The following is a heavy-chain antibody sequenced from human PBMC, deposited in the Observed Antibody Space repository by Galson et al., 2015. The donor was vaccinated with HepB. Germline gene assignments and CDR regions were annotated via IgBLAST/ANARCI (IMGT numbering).Heavy chain of an antibody. CDR1: GNTLTELS. V-gene: IGHV1-24*01. CDR2: FDPEDGET. J-gene: IGHJ6*02. D-gene: IGHD6-13*01. CDR3: ATPSYRYSSTLYGDYYYYGMDV. Sequence: SVKVSCKVSGNTLTELSMHWVRQAPGKGLEWMGGFDPEDGETIYAQKFQGRVTMTEDTSTDTAYMELSSLRSEDAAVYYCATPSYRYSSTLYGDYYYYGMDVWGQGTTVTVSS.